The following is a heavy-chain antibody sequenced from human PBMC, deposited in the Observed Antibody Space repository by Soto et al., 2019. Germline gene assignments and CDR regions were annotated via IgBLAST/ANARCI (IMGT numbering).Heavy chain of an antibody. V-gene: IGHV1-18*01. CDR3: AGASARDYGDY. Sequence: QVQLVQSGAEVKKPGASVKVSCKASGYTFTNYGISWVRQAPGQGLEWKGWVSAYSGNTKFAQKLQGRVTMTIDTSTSTAYMEPRSLRSDATAVYYCAGASARDYGDYWGQGSLVTVSS. D-gene: IGHD1-26*01. J-gene: IGHJ4*02. CDR2: VSAYSGNT. CDR1: GYTFTNYG.